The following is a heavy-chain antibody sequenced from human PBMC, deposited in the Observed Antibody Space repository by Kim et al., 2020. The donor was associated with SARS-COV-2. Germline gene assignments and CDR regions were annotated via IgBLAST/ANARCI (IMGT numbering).Heavy chain of an antibody. CDR1: GFSFSNYG. Sequence: GGSLRLSCATSGFSFSNYGMHWVRQSPGKGLEWLTLIWYDGSNKIYAESVKGRFTVSRDNSKNILYLQMNSLRDEDTGVYYCARRGLLAAFYYWGQGNL. CDR3: ARRGLLAAFYY. V-gene: IGHV3-33*01. J-gene: IGHJ4*02. D-gene: IGHD6-19*01. CDR2: IWYDGSNK.